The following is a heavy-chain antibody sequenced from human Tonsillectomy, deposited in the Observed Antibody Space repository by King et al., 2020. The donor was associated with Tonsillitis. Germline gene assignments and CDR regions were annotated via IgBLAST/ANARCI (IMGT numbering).Heavy chain of an antibody. CDR2: IYYSVST. J-gene: IGHJ5*02. D-gene: IGHD3-22*01. CDR3: ARDYDSSGYEGWFDP. Sequence: VQLQESGPGLVKPSETLSLTCTVSGGSISSYYWSWIRQPPGKGLEWIGYIYYSVSTNYNPSLKSRVTISVDTSKNQFSLKLSSVTAADTAVYYCARDYDSSGYEGWFDPWGQGTLVTVSA. V-gene: IGHV4-59*01. CDR1: GGSISSYY.